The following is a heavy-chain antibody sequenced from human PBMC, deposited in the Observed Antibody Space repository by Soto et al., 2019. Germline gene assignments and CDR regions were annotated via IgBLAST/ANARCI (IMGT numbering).Heavy chain of an antibody. D-gene: IGHD7-27*01. V-gene: IGHV4-59*01. CDR3: ARRWGTSFDF. CDR1: GGSLSSYY. J-gene: IGHJ4*02. CDR2: IYYSGST. Sequence: PSETLSLTCTVSGGSLSSYYWSWIRQPPGKGLEWIGYIYYSGSTNYNPSLKSRVTISVDTSKNQFSLKVSSVTAADTAVYYCARRWGTSFDFWGQGTLVTVSS.